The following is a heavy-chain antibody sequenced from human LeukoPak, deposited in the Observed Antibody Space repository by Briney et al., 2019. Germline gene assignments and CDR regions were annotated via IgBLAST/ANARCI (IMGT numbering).Heavy chain of an antibody. CDR3: ARAGSYSGPRGYYFDH. CDR2: ISYDGSNK. CDR1: GFTFSSYA. V-gene: IGHV3-30-3*01. Sequence: GGSLRLSCAAPGFTFSSYAMHWVRQTPGKGLEWGAVISYDGSNKYYADSEKGRFTISRDKSKNTLYLQMNSLRAEDTAVYYCARAGSYSGPRGYYFDHWAEGTRVRVPS. J-gene: IGHJ4*02. D-gene: IGHD1-26*01.